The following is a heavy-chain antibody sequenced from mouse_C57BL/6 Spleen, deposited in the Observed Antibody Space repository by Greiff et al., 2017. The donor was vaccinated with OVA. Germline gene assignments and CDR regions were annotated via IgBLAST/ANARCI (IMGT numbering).Heavy chain of an antibody. CDR3: ANMVTRAWFAY. CDR1: GFSLTSYG. CDR2: IWGDGST. Sequence: QVQLQQSGPGLVAPSQSLSITCTVSGFSLTSYGVSWVRQPPGKGLEWLGVIWGDGSTNYHSALISRLSISKDNSKSQVFLKLNSLQTDDTATYDCANMVTRAWFAYWGQGTLVTVSA. J-gene: IGHJ3*01. D-gene: IGHD2-2*01. V-gene: IGHV2-3*01.